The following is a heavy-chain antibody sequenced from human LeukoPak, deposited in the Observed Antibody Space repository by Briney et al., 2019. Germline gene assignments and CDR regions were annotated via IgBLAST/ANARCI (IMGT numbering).Heavy chain of an antibody. V-gene: IGHV4-59*08. D-gene: IGHD5-18*01. Sequence: PSETLSLTCTVSADSISSFYWSWIRQPPGKGREWIGYIYYTGNTNYNPSLKSRVTISVDTSRNQFSLKLTSVTAADTAVYYCATLAGYIYGVTSDFWGQGTLVTVSS. CDR2: IYYTGNT. CDR1: ADSISSFY. CDR3: ATLAGYIYGVTSDF. J-gene: IGHJ4*02.